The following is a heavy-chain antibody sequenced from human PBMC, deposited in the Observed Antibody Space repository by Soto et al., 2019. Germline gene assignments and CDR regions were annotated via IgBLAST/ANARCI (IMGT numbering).Heavy chain of an antibody. CDR2: IYSGGST. V-gene: IGHV3-53*01. CDR1: GFTVSSNY. J-gene: IGHJ4*02. Sequence: PGGSLRLSCAASGFTVSSNYMSWVRQAPGKGLEWVSVIYSGGSTYYADSVKGRFTISRDNSKNTLYLQMNSLRAEDTAVYYCARGGDTAMVTYYFDYWGQGTLVTVSS. CDR3: ARGGDTAMVTYYFDY. D-gene: IGHD5-18*01.